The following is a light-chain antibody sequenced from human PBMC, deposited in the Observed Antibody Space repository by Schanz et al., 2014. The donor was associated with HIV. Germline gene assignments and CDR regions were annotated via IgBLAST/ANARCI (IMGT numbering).Light chain of an antibody. CDR1: QSVSNNY. J-gene: IGKJ4*01. Sequence: EIVLTQSPGTLSLSPGERVTLSCRASQSVSNNYLAWYRQTPGQPPRLVIFGASNKAAGFSHRFSGSGSGTDFTLTINGLEPEDFAVYYCQQYGSSPRLTFGGGTTVEIK. V-gene: IGKV3-20*01. CDR3: QQYGSSPRLT. CDR2: GAS.